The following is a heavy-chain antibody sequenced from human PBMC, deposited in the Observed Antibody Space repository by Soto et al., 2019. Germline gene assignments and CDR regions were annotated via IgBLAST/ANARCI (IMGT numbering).Heavy chain of an antibody. CDR3: ARTGYSSSWYGSGRYYFDY. J-gene: IGHJ4*02. D-gene: IGHD6-13*01. CDR2: INHSGST. V-gene: IGHV4-34*01. Sequence: QVQLQQWGAGLLKPSETLSLTCAVYGGSFSGYYWSWIRQPPGKGLEWMGEINHSGSTNYNPSLKSRVTISVDTSKNQFSLKLSSVTAADTAVYYCARTGYSSSWYGSGRYYFDYWGQGTLVTVSS. CDR1: GGSFSGYY.